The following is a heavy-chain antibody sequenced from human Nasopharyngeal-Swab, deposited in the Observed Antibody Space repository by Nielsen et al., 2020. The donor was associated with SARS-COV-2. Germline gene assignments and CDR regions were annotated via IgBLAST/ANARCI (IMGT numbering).Heavy chain of an antibody. J-gene: IGHJ4*02. D-gene: IGHD3-10*01. CDR1: GGSFSGYY. V-gene: IGHV4-34*01. CDR3: ARGRSGYYYGSGSPPFDY. CDR2: INHSGRT. Sequence: SETLSLTCAVYGGSFSGYYWSWIRQHPGKGLEWIGEINHSGRTNYNPSLKSRVTISVDTSKNQFSLKLSSVTAADTAVYYCARGRSGYYYGSGSPPFDYWGQGTLVTVSS.